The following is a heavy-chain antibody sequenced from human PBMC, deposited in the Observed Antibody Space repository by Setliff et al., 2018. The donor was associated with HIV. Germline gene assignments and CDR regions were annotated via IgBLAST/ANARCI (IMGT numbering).Heavy chain of an antibody. Sequence: SETLSLTCAVYGGSFSGYYWSWIRQPPGKGLEWIGEINHSGSTNYNPSLKSRVAISVDTSKNQFSLKLSSVTAADTAVYYCARVLGWQQDAFDIWGQGTMVTVSS. J-gene: IGHJ3*02. CDR2: INHSGST. V-gene: IGHV4-34*01. CDR1: GGSFSGYY. D-gene: IGHD6-19*01. CDR3: ARVLGWQQDAFDI.